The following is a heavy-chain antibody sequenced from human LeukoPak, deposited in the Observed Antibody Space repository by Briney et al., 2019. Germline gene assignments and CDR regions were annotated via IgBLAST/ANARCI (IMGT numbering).Heavy chain of an antibody. CDR3: ARRSYGYRYYFDY. CDR1: GGSISSYY. V-gene: IGHV4-59*12. D-gene: IGHD5-18*01. J-gene: IGHJ4*02. Sequence: SETLSLTCTVSGGSISSYYWSWIRQPPGKGLEWIGYIYYSGSTNYNPSLKSRVTISVDTSKNQFSLKLSSVTAADTAVYYCARRSYGYRYYFDYWGQGTLVTVSS. CDR2: IYYSGST.